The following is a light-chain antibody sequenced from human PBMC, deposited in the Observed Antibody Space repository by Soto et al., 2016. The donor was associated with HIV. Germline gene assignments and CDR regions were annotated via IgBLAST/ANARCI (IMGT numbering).Light chain of an antibody. Sequence: SYELTQSPSVSVAPGKTARIACGGNNIGSKSVHWYQQKPGQAPVLVVYDDSDRPSGIPGRFSGSNSGNSATLTISRVEAGDEADYYCQVWDSSSDHLYVFGTGTKVTVL. J-gene: IGLJ1*01. CDR3: QVWDSSSDHLYV. CDR1: NIGSKS. V-gene: IGLV3-21*03. CDR2: DDS.